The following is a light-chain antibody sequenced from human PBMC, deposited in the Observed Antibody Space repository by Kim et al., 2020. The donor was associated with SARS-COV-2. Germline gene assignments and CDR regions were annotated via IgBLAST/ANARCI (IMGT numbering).Light chain of an antibody. CDR3: QQRSNWHPGFT. CDR1: QSVSSY. CDR2: DAA. J-gene: IGKJ3*01. V-gene: IGKV3-11*01. Sequence: PGEIATLSCRASQSVSSYLAWYQQKPGQAPSLRIYDAAIRATGIPARFSGSGSGTDFTLTISSRELEDYAVYYCQQRSNWHPGFTFGPGTKVDIK.